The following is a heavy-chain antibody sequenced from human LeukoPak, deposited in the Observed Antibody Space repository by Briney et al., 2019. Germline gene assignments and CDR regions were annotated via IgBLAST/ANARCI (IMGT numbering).Heavy chain of an antibody. J-gene: IGHJ4*02. CDR2: IIPILGIA. V-gene: IGHV1-69*04. D-gene: IGHD3-22*01. CDR1: GGTFSSYA. Sequence: VASVKVSCKASGGTFSSYAISWVRQAPGQGLEWMGRIIPILGIANYAQKFQGRVTITADKSTSTAYMELSSLRSEDTAVYYCARCPYYYDSSGYYYWGQGTLVTVSS. CDR3: ARCPYYYDSSGYYY.